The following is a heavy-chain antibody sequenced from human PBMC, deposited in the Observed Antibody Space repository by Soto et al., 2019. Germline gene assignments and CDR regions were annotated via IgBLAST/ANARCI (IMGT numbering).Heavy chain of an antibody. J-gene: IGHJ4*02. D-gene: IGHD5-18*01. CDR1: GFTFSSYD. CDR3: ARVRGEYGYGYFDY. V-gene: IGHV3-13*01. Sequence: EVQLVESGGGLVQPGGSLRLSCAASGFTFSSYDMFWVRQSTGKGLEWVSTIGTAGDTYYPGSVKGRFTISRENAKESLYLQMNSLRAEDTAVYYCARVRGEYGYGYFDYWGQGTLLTVSS. CDR2: IGTAGDT.